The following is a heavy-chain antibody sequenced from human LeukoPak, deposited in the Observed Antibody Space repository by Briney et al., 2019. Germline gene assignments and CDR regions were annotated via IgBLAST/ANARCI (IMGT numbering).Heavy chain of an antibody. CDR2: IYYSGST. CDR3: ARGDYYYYYMDV. Sequence: NPSETLSLTCTVSGGSISSSSYYWGWIRQPPGKGLEWIGSIYYSGSTYYNPSLKSRVTILVDTSKNQFSLKLSSVTAADTAVCYCARGDYYYYYMDVWGKGTTVTVSS. J-gene: IGHJ6*03. V-gene: IGHV4-39*07. CDR1: GGSISSSSYY.